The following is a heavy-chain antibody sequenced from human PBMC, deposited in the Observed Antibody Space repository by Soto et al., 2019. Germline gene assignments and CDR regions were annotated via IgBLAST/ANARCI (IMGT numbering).Heavy chain of an antibody. J-gene: IGHJ2*01. CDR3: ARDGPVAGDRSSYWYFDL. V-gene: IGHV3-30-3*01. CDR2: ISYDGSNK. D-gene: IGHD6-19*01. Sequence: QVQLVESGGGVVQPGRSLRLSCAASGFTFSSYAMHWVRQAPGKGLEWVAVISYDGSNKYYADSVKGRVTISRDNSKNTLYLHMNGVRAEDTAVYCCARDGPVAGDRSSYWYFDLWGRGTLVTVSS. CDR1: GFTFSSYA.